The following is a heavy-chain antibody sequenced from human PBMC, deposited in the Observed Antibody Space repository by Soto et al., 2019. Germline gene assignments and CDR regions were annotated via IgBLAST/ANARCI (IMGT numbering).Heavy chain of an antibody. Sequence: ASVKVSCKVSGYALTELSMHWVRQAPGKGLEWMGGFDPEDGETIYAQKFQGRVTMTEDTSTDTAYMELSSLRSEDTAVYYCATDPVRVSSGLQDRFDPWGQGTLVTVST. D-gene: IGHD6-19*01. J-gene: IGHJ5*02. CDR1: GYALTELS. V-gene: IGHV1-24*01. CDR2: FDPEDGET. CDR3: ATDPVRVSSGLQDRFDP.